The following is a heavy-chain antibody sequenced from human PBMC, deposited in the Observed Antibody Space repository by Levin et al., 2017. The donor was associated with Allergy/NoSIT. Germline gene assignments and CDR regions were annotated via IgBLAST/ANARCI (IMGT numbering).Heavy chain of an antibody. V-gene: IGHV3-48*01. D-gene: IGHD6-13*01. CDR2: ISASGSII. Sequence: GESLKISCAASGFTFRSYGMNWVRQAPGKGLEWVSYISASGSIIYFVDSPKGRFTISRDNDKNSLFLQMNGLRAEDTAVYYCARDIVGVGTGASWYYYGMDVWGQGTTVTVSS. CDR3: ARDIVGVGTGASWYYYGMDV. CDR1: GFTFRSYG. J-gene: IGHJ6*02.